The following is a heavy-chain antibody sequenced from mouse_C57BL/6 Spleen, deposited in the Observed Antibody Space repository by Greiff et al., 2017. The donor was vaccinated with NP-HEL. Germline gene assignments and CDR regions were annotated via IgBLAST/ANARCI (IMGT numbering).Heavy chain of an antibody. CDR2: IDPSDSET. CDR3: ARASTGTGDY. CDR1: GYTFTSYW. Sequence: QVQLKQPGAELVRPGSSVKLSCKASGYTFTSYWMHWVKQRPIQGLEWIGNIDPSDSETHYNQKFKDKATLTVDKSSSTAYMQLSSLTSEDSAVYYCARASTGTGDYWGQGTTLTVSS. J-gene: IGHJ2*01. V-gene: IGHV1-52*01. D-gene: IGHD4-1*02.